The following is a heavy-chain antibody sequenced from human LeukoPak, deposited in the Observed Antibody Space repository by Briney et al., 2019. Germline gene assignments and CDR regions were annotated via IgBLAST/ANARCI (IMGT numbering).Heavy chain of an antibody. CDR2: IDTSRQT. D-gene: IGHD1-26*01. V-gene: IGHV4-4*07. J-gene: IGHJ2*01. CDR3: ARDDPPIESGSYLGVWYFDL. CDR1: RGSMSFYY. Sequence: PSETLSLTCNMSRGSMSFYYWNWIRQPAGKGLEWIGRIDTSRQTSYNPSLKNRVTISVDKSKNKVSLELRSVTVADTAVYYCARDDPPIESGSYLGVWYFDLWGRGTLVTISS.